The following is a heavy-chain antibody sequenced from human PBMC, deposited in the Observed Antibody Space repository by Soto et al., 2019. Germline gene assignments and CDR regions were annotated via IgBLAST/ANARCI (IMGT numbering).Heavy chain of an antibody. J-gene: IGHJ6*02. CDR2: ISAYNGNT. D-gene: IGHD6-13*01. CDR3: ARDGGSSWAQYYYGMDV. CDR1: GYTFTSYG. V-gene: IGHV1-18*01. Sequence: ASVKVSCKASGYTFTSYGISWVRQAPGQGLEWMGWISAYNGNTNYAQKLQGRVTMTTDTSTSTAYMELRSLRSDDTAVYYCARDGGSSWAQYYYGMDVWGQGTTVTVSS.